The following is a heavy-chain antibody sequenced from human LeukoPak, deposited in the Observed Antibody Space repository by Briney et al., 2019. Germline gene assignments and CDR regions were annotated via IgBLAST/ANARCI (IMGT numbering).Heavy chain of an antibody. V-gene: IGHV3-7*05. J-gene: IGHJ4*02. D-gene: IGHD5-24*01. CDR3: ARAFPADGFFY. Sequence: GGSLRLSCAAPGFTFSSYAMTWVRQAPGKGLEWVANIKQDGSEKYYVDSVKGRFTISRDNAKNSLYLQMNSLRADDTAVYYCARAFPADGFFYWGQGTLVTVSS. CDR2: IKQDGSEK. CDR1: GFTFSSYA.